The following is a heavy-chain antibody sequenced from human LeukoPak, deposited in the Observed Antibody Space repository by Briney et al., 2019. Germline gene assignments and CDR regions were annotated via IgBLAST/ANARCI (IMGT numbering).Heavy chain of an antibody. CDR2: INTDGSST. CDR3: ARVESGSCSTTRCRNIDY. J-gene: IGHJ4*02. V-gene: IGHV3-74*01. Sequence: GSLRLSCAASGFTFSNYWMHWVRQAPGKGLVWVSRINTDGSSTNYADFVKGRFTISRDNAKNTLYVQMNSLRVEDTAVYYCARVESGSCSTTRCRNIDYWGQGTLVTVSS. D-gene: IGHD2-2*01. CDR1: GFTFSNYW.